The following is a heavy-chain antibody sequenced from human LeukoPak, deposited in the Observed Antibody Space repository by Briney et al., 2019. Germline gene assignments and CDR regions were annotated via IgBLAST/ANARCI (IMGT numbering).Heavy chain of an antibody. V-gene: IGHV1-24*01. J-gene: IGHJ4*02. D-gene: IGHD1-26*01. Sequence: ASVKVSCQVSGNSLSETSIHWVRQAPGQWLEWMGGFDPEDGEPIFAQRFQGRFSMTEDTSTDTAYMELSSLRPEDTAVYYCATADKWEPLDYWGQGTLVTVSS. CDR1: GNSLSETS. CDR2: FDPEDGEP. CDR3: ATADKWEPLDY.